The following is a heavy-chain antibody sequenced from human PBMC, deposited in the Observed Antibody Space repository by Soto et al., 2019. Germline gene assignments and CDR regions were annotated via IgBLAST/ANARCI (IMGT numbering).Heavy chain of an antibody. CDR1: GGSISSSSYY. CDR2: IYYSGST. J-gene: IGHJ4*02. D-gene: IGHD6-19*01. CDR3: ARRAVAETYFDY. V-gene: IGHV4-39*01. Sequence: QLQLQESGPGLVKPSETLSLTCTVSGGSISSSSYYWGWIRQPPGKGLEWDGSIYYSGSTYYNPSIKRRVSISVDTSKNQCALKLSSVTAADAAVYYCARRAVAETYFDYWGQGTLVTVSS.